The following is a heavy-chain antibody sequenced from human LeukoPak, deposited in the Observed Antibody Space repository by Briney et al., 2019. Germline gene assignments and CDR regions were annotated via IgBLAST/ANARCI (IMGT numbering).Heavy chain of an antibody. V-gene: IGHV3-11*01. CDR1: GFTFSDYY. D-gene: IGHD3-16*01. CDR3: ARAPRNPPFVDV. Sequence: SGGSLRLSCAASGFTFSDYYMSWIRQAPGKGLEWVSYRFTISRDNAKNSLYLQINSLRAEDTAVYYCARAPRNPPFVDVWGQGTTVTVSS. J-gene: IGHJ6*02.